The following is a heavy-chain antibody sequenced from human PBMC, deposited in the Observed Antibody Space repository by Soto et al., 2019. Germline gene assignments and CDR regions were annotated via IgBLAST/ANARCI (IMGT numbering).Heavy chain of an antibody. CDR2: IQYSGDT. V-gene: IGHV4-61*08. Sequence: QVLLQEPGPGQVRPSETLSLTCIVSGGSVGSGAYYWSWIRQPPGSALEWIGYIQYSGDTNYNSSLKSRVTISVERSRNRFSLKLTSVTAADTAFYYCARHDYADRTFDLWGQGTKGTVSS. D-gene: IGHD5-12*01. CDR1: GGSVGSGAYY. J-gene: IGHJ3*01. CDR3: ARHDYADRTFDL.